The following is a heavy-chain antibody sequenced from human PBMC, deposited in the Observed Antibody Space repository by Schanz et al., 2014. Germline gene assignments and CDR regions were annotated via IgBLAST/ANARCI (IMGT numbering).Heavy chain of an antibody. V-gene: IGHV3-11*05. CDR1: GFTFSDYY. J-gene: IGHJ4*02. D-gene: IGHD2-2*01. CDR3: AKDLLYGAPMPLNHLDY. CDR2: ISSSSSYI. Sequence: GQLLESGGGLIQPGGSLRLSCAASGFTFSDYYMSWIRQAPGKGLEWVSSISSSSSYIYYADSVKGRFTISRDNAKNSLYLLMSSLRAEDAAVYYCAKDLLYGAPMPLNHLDYWGQGTLVTVSS.